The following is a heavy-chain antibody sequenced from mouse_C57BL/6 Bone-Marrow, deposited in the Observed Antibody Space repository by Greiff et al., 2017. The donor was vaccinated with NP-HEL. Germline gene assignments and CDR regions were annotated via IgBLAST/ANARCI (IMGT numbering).Heavy chain of an antibody. J-gene: IGHJ4*01. Sequence: VQGVESGPGLVAPSPSLSISCTVSGFSLTSYGVSWVRQPPGKGLEWLGVIWGDVSTNYHSALISRLSISKDNSKSQVFLNLTSLQTDDTATYYGAKRGCPIYYDYDDAMDYWGQGTSVTVSS. CDR1: GFSLTSYG. CDR2: IWGDVST. CDR3: AKRGCPIYYDYDDAMDY. V-gene: IGHV2-3*01. D-gene: IGHD2-4*01.